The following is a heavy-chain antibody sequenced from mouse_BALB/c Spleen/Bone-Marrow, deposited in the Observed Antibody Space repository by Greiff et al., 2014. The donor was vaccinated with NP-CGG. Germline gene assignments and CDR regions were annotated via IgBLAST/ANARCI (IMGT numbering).Heavy chain of an antibody. V-gene: IGHV5-9-1*01. D-gene: IGHD1-1*01. CDR3: ARSGSSYYY. CDR1: GFTFSSYA. CDR2: IGSGDSST. J-gene: IGHJ2*01. Sequence: EVKLMESGGGLVRPGGSLKLSCAASGFTFSSYAMSWVRQTPEKRLEWVATIGSGDSSTYYPDSVKGRFTISGDYAKNTLYLQMSSLRSEDTAMYYCARSGSSYYYWGQGTTLTASS.